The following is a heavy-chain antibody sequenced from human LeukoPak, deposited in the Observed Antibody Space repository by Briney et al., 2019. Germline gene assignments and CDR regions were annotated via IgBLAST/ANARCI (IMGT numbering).Heavy chain of an antibody. CDR3: ARFSPRAMGNFLDF. CDR2: IYPRGST. CDR1: GGSISSGSYS. Sequence: SETLSLTCAVSGGSISSGSYSWSWIRQPPGKGLEWIGYIYPRGSTYYDPSLKSRVILSLDKSANEFSLNLSSVTAADTAVYYCARFSPRAMGNFLDFWGQGTLVTVSS. V-gene: IGHV4-30-2*01. D-gene: IGHD7-27*01. J-gene: IGHJ4*02.